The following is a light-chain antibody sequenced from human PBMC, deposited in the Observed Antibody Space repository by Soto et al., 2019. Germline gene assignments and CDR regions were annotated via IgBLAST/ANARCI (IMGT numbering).Light chain of an antibody. Sequence: QSVLTQPPSVSGAPGQRVTISCTGSSSNLGSGFDVQWYQQLPGTAPKLLIYYNDNRPSGVPDRFSGSKSGTSAYLAITGLQADDEADYYCQSYDSSLSGHVVFGGGTKLTVL. CDR1: SSNLGSGFD. V-gene: IGLV1-40*01. CDR2: YND. J-gene: IGLJ2*01. CDR3: QSYDSSLSGHVV.